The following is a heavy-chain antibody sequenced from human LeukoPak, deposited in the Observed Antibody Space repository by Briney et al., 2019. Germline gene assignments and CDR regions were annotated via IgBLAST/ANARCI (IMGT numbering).Heavy chain of an antibody. D-gene: IGHD5-18*01. Sequence: SETLSLTCTVSGGSISSSSYYCGWIRQPPGKGLEWIGSIYYSGSTYYNPSLKSRVTISVDTSKNQFSLKLSSVTAADTAVYYCARRTLGPDTAMDPYWYFDLWGRGTLATVSS. V-gene: IGHV4-39*01. CDR1: GGSISSSSYY. CDR3: ARRTLGPDTAMDPYWYFDL. J-gene: IGHJ2*01. CDR2: IYYSGST.